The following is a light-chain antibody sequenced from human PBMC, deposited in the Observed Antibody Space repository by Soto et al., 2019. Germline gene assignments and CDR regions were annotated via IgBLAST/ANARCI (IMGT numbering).Light chain of an antibody. V-gene: IGKV1-39*01. CDR2: DVS. CDR3: EQTFSTSIT. CDR1: RDINNV. Sequence: DIRMTQSPSSLSASVGDSVTITCRSSRDINNVLNWYQQKSGEAPHLLVXDVSTLHTGVPSRFSGSGSETDFTLAIRGLQHEDAANYYFEQTFSTSITSGQGTRLEI. J-gene: IGKJ5*01.